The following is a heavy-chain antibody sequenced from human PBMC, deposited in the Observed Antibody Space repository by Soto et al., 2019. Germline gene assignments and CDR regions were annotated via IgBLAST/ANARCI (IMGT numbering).Heavy chain of an antibody. J-gene: IGHJ4*02. CDR2: IYYSGST. V-gene: IGHV4-31*03. D-gene: IGHD3-22*01. Sequence: SETLSLTCTVSGGSISSGGYYWSWIRQHPGKGLEWIGYIYYSGSTYYNPSLKSRVTISVDTSKNQFSLKLSSVTAADTAVYYCARINYYDSSGYYAFDYWRQGTLATVSS. CDR3: ARINYYDSSGYYAFDY. CDR1: GGSISSGGYY.